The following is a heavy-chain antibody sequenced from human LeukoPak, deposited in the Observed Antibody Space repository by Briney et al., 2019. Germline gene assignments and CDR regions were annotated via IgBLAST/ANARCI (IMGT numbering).Heavy chain of an antibody. CDR2: IYNSGSKT. Sequence: GGSLRLSRAGSGFTFSTYSMTWVRQGPGKGLEWVSSIYNSGSKTFYADSVKGRFTISRDNSKNTVYLPMNSLRVEDTAVYYCAKDVVPDSGWNLDYWGQGTLVTVSS. D-gene: IGHD6-19*01. V-gene: IGHV3-23*01. J-gene: IGHJ4*02. CDR3: AKDVVPDSGWNLDY. CDR1: GFTFSTYS.